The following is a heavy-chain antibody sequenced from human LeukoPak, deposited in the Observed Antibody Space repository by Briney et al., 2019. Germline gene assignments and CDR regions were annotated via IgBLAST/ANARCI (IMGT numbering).Heavy chain of an antibody. CDR2: ISYDGSNK. V-gene: IGHV3-30*04. D-gene: IGHD3-9*01. CDR1: GFTFSSYA. J-gene: IGHJ5*02. Sequence: GGSLRLSCAASGFTFSSYAMHWVRQAPGKGLEWVAVISYDGSNKYYADSVKGRFTISRDNSKNTLYLQMNSLRAEDTAVYYCASRRDLTGPWGQGTLVTVSS. CDR3: ASRRDLTGP.